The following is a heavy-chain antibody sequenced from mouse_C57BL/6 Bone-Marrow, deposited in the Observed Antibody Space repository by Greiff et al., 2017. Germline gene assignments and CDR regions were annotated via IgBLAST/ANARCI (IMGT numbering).Heavy chain of an antibody. Sequence: ESGPGLVKPSQSLSLTCSVTGYSITSGYYWNWIRQFPGNKLEWMGYISYDGSNKYNPSLKNRISITRDTSKNQFFLKLNSVTTEDTATYYCAGGATAPWYFDVWGTGTTVTVSS. CDR1: GYSITSGYY. CDR3: AGGATAPWYFDV. V-gene: IGHV3-6*01. CDR2: ISYDGSN. D-gene: IGHD1-2*01. J-gene: IGHJ1*03.